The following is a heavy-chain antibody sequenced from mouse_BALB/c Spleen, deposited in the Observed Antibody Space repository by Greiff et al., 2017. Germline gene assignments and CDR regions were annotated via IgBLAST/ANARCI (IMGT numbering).Heavy chain of an antibody. J-gene: IGHJ2*01. CDR2: SRNKANDYTT. CDR3: ARGVFTTATYYFDY. CDR1: GFTFSDFY. V-gene: IGHV7-1*02. Sequence: EVQLVESGGGLVQPGGSLRLSCATSGFTFSDFYMEWVRQPPGKRLEWIAASRNKANDYTTEYSASVKGRFIVSRDTSQSILYLQMNALRAEDTATYYCARGVFTTATYYFDYWGQGTTLTVSS. D-gene: IGHD1-2*01.